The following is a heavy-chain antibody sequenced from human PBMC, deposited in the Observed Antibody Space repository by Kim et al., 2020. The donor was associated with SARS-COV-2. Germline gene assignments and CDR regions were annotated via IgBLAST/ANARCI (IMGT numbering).Heavy chain of an antibody. Sequence: GGSLRLSCAASGFTFSSYSMNWVRQAPGKGLEWVSSISSSSSYIYYADSVKGRFTISRDNAKNSLYLQMNSLRAEDTAVYYCASIAAAGVLVYYYGMDVWGQGTTVTVSS. J-gene: IGHJ6*02. V-gene: IGHV3-21*01. CDR1: GFTFSSYS. D-gene: IGHD6-13*01. CDR2: ISSSSSYI. CDR3: ASIAAAGVLVYYYGMDV.